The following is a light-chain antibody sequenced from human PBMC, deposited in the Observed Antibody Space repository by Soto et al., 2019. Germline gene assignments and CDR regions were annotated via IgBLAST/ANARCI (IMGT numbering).Light chain of an antibody. V-gene: IGKV3-15*01. CDR3: QQYDNWPPLT. CDR1: QTIYYS. J-gene: IGKJ4*01. Sequence: EIVMTQSPATLSVSPGERATLSCRASQTIYYSLAWYQHKPGQAPRLLIYGASTRAAGIPDRFIGSGSGTEFTLTISSLQSEDFAVYHCQQYDNWPPLTFGGGTKVEIK. CDR2: GAS.